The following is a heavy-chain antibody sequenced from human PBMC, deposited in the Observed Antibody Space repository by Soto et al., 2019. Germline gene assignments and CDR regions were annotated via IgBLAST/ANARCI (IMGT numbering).Heavy chain of an antibody. CDR2: IYYSGST. CDR3: AREMAEGFDY. Sequence: SETLSLTCTVSTDSSSFTNSYWSWIRQPPGKGLEWIGYIYYSGSTYYNPSLKSRVTISVDTSKNQFSLKLSSVTAADTAVYYCAREMAEGFDYWGQGTQVTVSS. J-gene: IGHJ4*02. V-gene: IGHV4-30-4*01. CDR1: TDSSSFTNSY.